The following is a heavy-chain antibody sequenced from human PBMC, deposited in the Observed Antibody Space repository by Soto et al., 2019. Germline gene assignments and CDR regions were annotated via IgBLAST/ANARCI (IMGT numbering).Heavy chain of an antibody. J-gene: IGHJ6*02. Sequence: GESLKISCKGSGYSFTSYWIGWVRQMPGKGLELMGIIYPGDSDTRYSPSFQGQVTISADKSISTAYLQWSSLKASDTAMYYCARTATAGKYYYGMDVWGQGTTVTVSS. CDR3: ARTATAGKYYYGMDV. D-gene: IGHD6-13*01. V-gene: IGHV5-51*01. CDR2: IYPGDSDT. CDR1: GYSFTSYW.